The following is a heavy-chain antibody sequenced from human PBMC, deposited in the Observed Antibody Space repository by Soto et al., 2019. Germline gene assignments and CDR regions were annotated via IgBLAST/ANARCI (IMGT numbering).Heavy chain of an antibody. J-gene: IGHJ6*02. CDR3: ARDPLHYDILTLDV. CDR2: IWYDGSNK. D-gene: IGHD3-9*01. CDR1: GFTFSSYG. V-gene: IGHV3-33*01. Sequence: GGSLRLSCAASGFTFSSYGMHWARQAPGKGLEWVAVIWYDGSNKYYADSVKGRFTISRDNSKNTLYLQMNSLRAEDTAVYYCARDPLHYDILTLDVWGQGTTVTVSS.